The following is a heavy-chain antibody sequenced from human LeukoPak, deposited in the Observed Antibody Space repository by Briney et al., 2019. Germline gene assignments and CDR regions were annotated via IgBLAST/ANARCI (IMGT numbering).Heavy chain of an antibody. CDR2: ISSSSSYI. CDR1: GFTFSSYS. CDR3: ARDEVVVAAELDY. J-gene: IGHJ4*02. D-gene: IGHD2-15*01. Sequence: GGSLRLSCAASGFTFSSYSMNWVRQAPGKGLEWVSSISSSSSYIYYADSVKGRFTISRDNAKNSLYLQMNSLRAEDTAVYYCARDEVVVAAELDYWGQGTLVTVSS. V-gene: IGHV3-21*01.